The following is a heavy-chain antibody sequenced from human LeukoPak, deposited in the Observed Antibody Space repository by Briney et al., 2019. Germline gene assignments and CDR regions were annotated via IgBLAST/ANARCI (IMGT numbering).Heavy chain of an antibody. V-gene: IGHV4-4*02. CDR2: IFHRATT. CDR1: GGSINSSNW. J-gene: IGHJ4*02. CDR3: ARAPYYDSSGYHSAYFEY. D-gene: IGHD3-22*01. Sequence: PSGTLSLTCAVSGGSINSSNWWSWVRQPPGKGLEWIGEIFHRATTNYNPSLKSRVTISVDKSKNHFSLKLSSVTAADTAVYYCARAPYYDSSGYHSAYFEYWGQGTLVTVSS.